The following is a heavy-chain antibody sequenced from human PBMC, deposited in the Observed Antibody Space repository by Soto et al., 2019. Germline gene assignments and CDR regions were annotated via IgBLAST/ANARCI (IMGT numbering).Heavy chain of an antibody. Sequence: QVQLVQSGAEVKKPGSSVKVSCKASGGTVSSYAISWVRQAPGQGLEWMGGIIPIFGTAKYAQKFQGRVTINADESTSTAYMELSSLRSEDTAVYYCARHVPAAGYYYGMDVWGQGTTVTVSS. CDR1: GGTVSSYA. J-gene: IGHJ6*02. CDR2: IIPIFGTA. CDR3: ARHVPAAGYYYGMDV. D-gene: IGHD2-2*01. V-gene: IGHV1-69*12.